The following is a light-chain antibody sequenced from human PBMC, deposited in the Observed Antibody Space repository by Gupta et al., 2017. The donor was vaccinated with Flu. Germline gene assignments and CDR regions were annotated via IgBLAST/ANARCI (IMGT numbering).Light chain of an antibody. CDR3: NSYSSSSTLIV. Sequence: ITISCTGTSSDVGGYDYVSWYQQHPGQAPKLMIYDVSNRPSGVSNRFSGSKSGTTASLTISGLQAEDEADYYCNSYSSSSTLIVFGGGTKLTVL. CDR2: DVS. V-gene: IGLV2-14*03. J-gene: IGLJ2*01. CDR1: SSDVGGYDY.